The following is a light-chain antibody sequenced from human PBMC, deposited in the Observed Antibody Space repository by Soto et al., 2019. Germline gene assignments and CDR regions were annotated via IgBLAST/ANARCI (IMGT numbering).Light chain of an antibody. CDR3: QQYGNSPLT. J-gene: IGKJ4*01. CDR2: GAS. Sequence: EIVLTQSPGTLSLSPGERATLSCRASQSVSSSYLAWYQQKPGQAPRLLIYGASTRATGIPARFSGSGSGTEFTLTISRLEPEDFALYYCQQYGNSPLTFGGGTKVDIK. CDR1: QSVSSSY. V-gene: IGKV3-20*01.